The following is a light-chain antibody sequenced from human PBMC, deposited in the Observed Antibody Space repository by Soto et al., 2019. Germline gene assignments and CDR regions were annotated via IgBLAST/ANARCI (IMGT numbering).Light chain of an antibody. CDR1: QSVLYSSNNKNY. V-gene: IGKV4-1*01. CDR3: HQYYSIPFT. CDR2: WAS. Sequence: DIVMAQSPDSLAVSLGERATINCKSSQSVLYSSNNKNYLAWYQHKPGQPPKLLISWASTRESGVPDRFSGSGSGTDFTLTISSLQAEDVAVYYCHQYYSIPFTFGPGTKVDIK. J-gene: IGKJ3*01.